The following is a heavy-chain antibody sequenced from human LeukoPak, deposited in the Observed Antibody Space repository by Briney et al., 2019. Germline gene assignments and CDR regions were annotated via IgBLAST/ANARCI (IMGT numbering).Heavy chain of an antibody. CDR2: IYYSGST. CDR3: ARGGYDILTGYYQFDY. Sequence: PSETLSLTCTVSGGSISSYYWSWIRQPPGKGLEWIGYIYYSGSTNYNPSLKSRVTISVDTSKNQFSLKLSSVTAADTAVYYCARGGYDILTGYYQFDYWGQGTLVTVSS. V-gene: IGHV4-59*01. CDR1: GGSISSYY. D-gene: IGHD3-9*01. J-gene: IGHJ4*02.